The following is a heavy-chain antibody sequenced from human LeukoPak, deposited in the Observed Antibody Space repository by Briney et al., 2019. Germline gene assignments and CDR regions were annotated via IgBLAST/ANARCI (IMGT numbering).Heavy chain of an antibody. CDR3: ARTKTPRTVEFGFDA. CDR1: GYSFLSYG. J-gene: IGHJ5*02. V-gene: IGHV1-18*01. D-gene: IGHD3-3*01. CDR2: IGAYNGGT. Sequence: ASVKVSCKASGYSFLSYGINWVRQAPGQGLEWMGWIGAYNGGTKYAPNFQDRVTMTADTSTTTAYMKLRSLTSDDTAVYFCARTKTPRTVEFGFDAWGQGTLVTVSS.